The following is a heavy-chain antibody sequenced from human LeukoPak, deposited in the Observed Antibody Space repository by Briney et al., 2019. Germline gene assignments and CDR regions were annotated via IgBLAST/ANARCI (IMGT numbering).Heavy chain of an antibody. Sequence: GASVKVSCKASSYSFSNSGISWVRQAPGQGLAWMGWISAYDGRTKYAQKLQGRFTMHTDTSTSTAYMELTSLAADDTRVYYCARDKDLGAVAGTFDYWGQGTLVTVSS. CDR3: ARDKDLGAVAGTFDY. CDR1: SYSFSNSG. CDR2: ISAYDGRT. J-gene: IGHJ4*02. V-gene: IGHV1-18*01. D-gene: IGHD6-19*01.